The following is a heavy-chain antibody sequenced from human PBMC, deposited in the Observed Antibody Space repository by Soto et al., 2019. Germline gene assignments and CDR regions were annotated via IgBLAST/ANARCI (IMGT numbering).Heavy chain of an antibody. D-gene: IGHD2-2*01. CDR1: GYTFTSYG. Sequence: GASVKVSCKASGYTFTSYGISWVRQAPGQGLEWMGWISAYNGNTNYAQKLQGRVTMTTDTSTSTAYMELRSLRSDDTAVYHCARDKGGYCSSTSCLRHYMDVWGKGTTVTVSS. V-gene: IGHV1-18*01. CDR2: ISAYNGNT. J-gene: IGHJ6*03. CDR3: ARDKGGYCSSTSCLRHYMDV.